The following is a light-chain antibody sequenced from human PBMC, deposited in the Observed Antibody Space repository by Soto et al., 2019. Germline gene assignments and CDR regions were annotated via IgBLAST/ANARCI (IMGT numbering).Light chain of an antibody. CDR3: CSYAGSRTLV. J-gene: IGLJ2*01. CDR2: EVN. V-gene: IGLV2-23*02. CDR1: SSDVGSYNF. Sequence: QSALTQPASVSGSPGQSITISCTGDSSDVGSYNFVSWYQQHPGKAPKLMIYEVNKRPSGVSNRFSGSKSGNTASLTISGLQAEDAADYYCCSYAGSRTLVFGGGTKVTVL.